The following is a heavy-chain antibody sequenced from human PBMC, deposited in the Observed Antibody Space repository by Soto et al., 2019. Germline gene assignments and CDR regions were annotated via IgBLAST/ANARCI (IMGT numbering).Heavy chain of an antibody. CDR3: ARVVATIDYYYYYGMDV. J-gene: IGHJ6*02. D-gene: IGHD5-12*01. CDR2: IYYSGST. CDR1: GGSISSYY. Sequence: TSETLSLTCTVSGGSISSYYWSWIRQPPGKGLEWIGYIYYSGSTNYNPSLKSRVTISVDTSKNQFSLKLSSVTAADTAVYYCARVVATIDYYYYYGMDVWGQGTTVTVSS. V-gene: IGHV4-59*01.